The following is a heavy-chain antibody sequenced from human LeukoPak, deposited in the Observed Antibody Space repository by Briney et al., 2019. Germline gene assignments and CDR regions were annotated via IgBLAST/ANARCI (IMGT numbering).Heavy chain of an antibody. CDR3: ARSASYYDFWSGTNWFDH. CDR2: IYYSGST. J-gene: IGHJ5*02. Sequence: PADTLSLTCTLSGRSISSSSYYWAWIRQPPGKGLEWFGSIYYSGSTYYNPSPNSRVPISVDTYKNQFPLKLSSVTAADTAVDYCARSASYYDFWSGTNWFDHWGQGTLVTVSS. D-gene: IGHD3-3*01. CDR1: GRSISSSSYY. V-gene: IGHV4-39*06.